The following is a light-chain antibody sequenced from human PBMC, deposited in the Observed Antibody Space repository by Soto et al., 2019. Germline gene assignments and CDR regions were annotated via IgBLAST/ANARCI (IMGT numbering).Light chain of an antibody. J-gene: IGKJ5*01. Sequence: EIVLTQSPGTLSLSPRERATLSCRASQSVSSSYLAWYQQKPGQAPRLLIYVASSRATGIPDRFSGSGSGTDFTLTISRLEPEDFAVYYCQQYGSSPPITFGQGTRLEIK. V-gene: IGKV3-20*01. CDR3: QQYGSSPPIT. CDR1: QSVSSSY. CDR2: VAS.